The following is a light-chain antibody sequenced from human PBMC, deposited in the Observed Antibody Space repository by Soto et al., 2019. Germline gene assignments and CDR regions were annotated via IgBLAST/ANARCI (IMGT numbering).Light chain of an antibody. V-gene: IGKV3-11*01. J-gene: IGKJ1*01. Sequence: EIVLTQSPATLSLSPGERATLSCRASQSVSSYFAWYQQKPGQAPRLRIYDASSRPTGIPARFSGSGSGTDFTLTISSLEPDDFAVYYCQQRGNWPVTFGQGTRVDIK. CDR1: QSVSSY. CDR2: DAS. CDR3: QQRGNWPVT.